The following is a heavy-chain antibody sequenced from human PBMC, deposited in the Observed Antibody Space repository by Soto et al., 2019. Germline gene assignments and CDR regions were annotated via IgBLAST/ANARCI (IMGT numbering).Heavy chain of an antibody. CDR2: INHSGST. CDR3: ARHEAADGTSFYYYGMDV. D-gene: IGHD6-13*01. Sequence: SSQTHCHRSTVVGGSIGDYCGRWILKPQGKGLERIGEINHSGSTNYNPSLKSRVTISVDTSKHQFSLKLSSVTAADTAVYYCARHEAADGTSFYYYGMDVWGQGTTVTVSS. CDR1: GGSIGDYC. V-gene: IGHV4-34*01. J-gene: IGHJ6*02.